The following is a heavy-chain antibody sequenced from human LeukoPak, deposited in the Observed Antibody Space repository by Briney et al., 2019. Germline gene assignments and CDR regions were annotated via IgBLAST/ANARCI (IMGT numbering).Heavy chain of an antibody. CDR1: GYTFTGSY. CDR2: INPNSGGT. CDR3: ARDRLHYYDSSGYYD. D-gene: IGHD3-22*01. V-gene: IGHV1-2*02. J-gene: IGHJ4*02. Sequence: ASVKVSCKASGYTFTGSYMHWVRQAPGQGLEWMGWINPNSGGTNYAQKFQGRVTMTRDTSISTAYMELSRLRSDDTAVYYCARDRLHYYDSSGYYDWGQGTLVTVSS.